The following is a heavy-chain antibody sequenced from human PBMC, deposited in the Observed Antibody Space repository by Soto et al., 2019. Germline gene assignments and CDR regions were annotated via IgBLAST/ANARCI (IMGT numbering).Heavy chain of an antibody. D-gene: IGHD6-13*01. J-gene: IGHJ5*02. CDR3: ARVYSSSPSRTNWFDP. Sequence: GASVKVSCKASGGTFSSYAISWVRQAPGQGLEWMGGIIPIFGTANYAQKFQGRVTITADESTSTAYMELSSLRSEDTAVYYCARVYSSSPSRTNWFDPWGQGTLVTVS. CDR1: GGTFSSYA. CDR2: IIPIFGTA. V-gene: IGHV1-69*13.